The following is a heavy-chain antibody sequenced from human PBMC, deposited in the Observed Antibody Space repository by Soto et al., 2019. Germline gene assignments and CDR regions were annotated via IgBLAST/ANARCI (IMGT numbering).Heavy chain of an antibody. CDR1: GGSISGSY. CDR3: ARSVAVPGAHIDH. J-gene: IGHJ4*02. V-gene: IGHV4-59*01. D-gene: IGHD6-19*01. CDR2: VYYTGST. Sequence: SETMSLTCSVSGGSISGSYWSWIRQSPGKGLEWLGYVYYTGSTNYSPSLRSRVSISVDTSKNEFSLRLSSVTAADTAVYFCARSVAVPGAHIDHWGQGTQVTVSS.